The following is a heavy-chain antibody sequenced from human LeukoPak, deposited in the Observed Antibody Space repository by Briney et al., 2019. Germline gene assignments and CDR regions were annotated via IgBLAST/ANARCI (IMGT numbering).Heavy chain of an antibody. J-gene: IGHJ4*02. CDR1: GGSFSGYY. CDR2: INHSGST. Sequence: PSETLSLTCAVYGGSFSGYYWSWIRQPPGKGLEWIGEINHSGSTNYNPSLKSRVTISVDTSKNQFSLKLSSVTAADTAVYYCARDSSGWFTYFDYWGQGTLVTVSS. D-gene: IGHD6-19*01. CDR3: ARDSSGWFTYFDY. V-gene: IGHV4-34*01.